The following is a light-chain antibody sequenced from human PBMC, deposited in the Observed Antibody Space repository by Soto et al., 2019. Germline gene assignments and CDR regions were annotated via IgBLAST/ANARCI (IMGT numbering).Light chain of an antibody. Sequence: ETVLTQSPATLSLSPGESATLSCRASQTVSRFFAWYQQKPGQSPRLLIYGVSNRATGVPARFSASRSGTDFTLSISSLEPEDSAVYYCQQRFTWPLTFGGGTKVEIK. J-gene: IGKJ4*01. CDR1: QTVSRF. V-gene: IGKV3-11*01. CDR3: QQRFTWPLT. CDR2: GVS.